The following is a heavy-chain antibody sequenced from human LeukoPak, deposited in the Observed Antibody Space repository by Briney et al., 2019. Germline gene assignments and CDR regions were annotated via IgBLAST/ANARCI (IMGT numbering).Heavy chain of an antibody. CDR3: ARGYCSSASCQYYFDY. CDR1: EGTFSSYA. V-gene: IGHV1-69*04. J-gene: IGHJ4*02. CDR2: IIPILGIA. D-gene: IGHD2-2*01. Sequence: SVKVSCKASEGTFSSYAISWVRQAPGQGLEWMGRIIPILGIANYAQKFQGRVTITRDTSVSTVDMELSSLRSEDTAVYYCARGYCSSASCQYYFDYWGQGTLVTVSS.